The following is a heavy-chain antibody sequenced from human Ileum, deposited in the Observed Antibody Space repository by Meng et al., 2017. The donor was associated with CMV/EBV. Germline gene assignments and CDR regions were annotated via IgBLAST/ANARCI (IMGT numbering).Heavy chain of an antibody. D-gene: IGHD2-8*02. CDR3: VRDNEGCTDIWYDALDI. V-gene: IGHV3-7*01. J-gene: IGHJ3*02. CDR1: GFTVSNNY. CDR2: IKGNGNEA. Sequence: GESLKISCAASGFTVSNNYMSWVRQAPGKGLEWVANIKGNGNEAQYVDSVRGRFTISRDNAKNSVFLQMNSLRTEDTAMYYCVRDNEGCTDIWYDALDIWGQGTLVTVSS.